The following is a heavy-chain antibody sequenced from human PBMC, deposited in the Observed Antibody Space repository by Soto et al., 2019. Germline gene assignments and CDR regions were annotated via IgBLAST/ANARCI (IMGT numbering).Heavy chain of an antibody. Sequence: ASVKVSCKASGYTFTGYYMHWVRQAPGQGLEWMGWINPNSGGTNYAQKFQGWVTMTRDTSISTAYMELSRLRAEDTAVYYCAREYCGGDCYNDYWGRGTLVTVSS. J-gene: IGHJ4*02. CDR2: INPNSGGT. CDR3: AREYCGGDCYNDY. V-gene: IGHV1-2*04. CDR1: GYTFTGYY. D-gene: IGHD2-21*02.